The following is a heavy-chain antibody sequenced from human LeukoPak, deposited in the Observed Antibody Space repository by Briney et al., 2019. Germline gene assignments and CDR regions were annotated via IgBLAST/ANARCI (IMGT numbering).Heavy chain of an antibody. Sequence: ASVKVSCKASGGTFSSYAISWVRQAPGQGLEWMGGIIPIFGTANYAQKFQGRVTITADESTSTAYMELSSLRSEDTAVYYCARYDDYAWNGGFDPWGQGTLVTVSS. CDR2: IIPIFGTA. CDR1: GGTFSSYA. V-gene: IGHV1-69*01. D-gene: IGHD3-16*01. CDR3: ARYDDYAWNGGFDP. J-gene: IGHJ5*02.